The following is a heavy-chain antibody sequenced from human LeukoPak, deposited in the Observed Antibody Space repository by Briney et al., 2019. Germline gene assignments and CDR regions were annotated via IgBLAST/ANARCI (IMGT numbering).Heavy chain of an antibody. V-gene: IGHV4-34*01. Sequence: SETLSLTCAVYGGSFSGYYWSWIRQPPGKGLEWIGEINHSGSTNYNPSLKSRVTISVDTSKNQFSLKLSSVTAADTAVYYCAAVHYDFWSGYYPYWGQGTLVTVSS. CDR2: INHSGST. CDR3: AAVHYDFWSGYYPY. CDR1: GGSFSGYY. D-gene: IGHD3-3*01. J-gene: IGHJ4*02.